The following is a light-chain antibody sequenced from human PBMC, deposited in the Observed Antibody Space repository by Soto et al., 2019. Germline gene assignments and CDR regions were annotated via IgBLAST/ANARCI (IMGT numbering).Light chain of an antibody. Sequence: VLSESASAVSMSQDENVTLSCRASQSLSSDLAWYQQKPGQAPRLLIYGASSRATGIPDRFSGSGSGTDFTLTISRLEPEDFAVYYCQQYGSSPRFGPGTKVDIK. V-gene: IGKV3-20*01. J-gene: IGKJ3*01. CDR1: QSLSSD. CDR2: GAS. CDR3: QQYGSSPR.